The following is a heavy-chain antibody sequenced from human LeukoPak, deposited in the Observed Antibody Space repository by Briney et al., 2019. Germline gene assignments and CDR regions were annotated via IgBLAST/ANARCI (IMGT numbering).Heavy chain of an antibody. CDR2: IWYDGSNK. V-gene: IGHV3-33*01. Sequence: PGRSLRLSCAASGFTFSSSGMHWVRQAPGKGLEWEALIWYDGSNKYYAGSVKGRFTISRDNSKNTLYLQMNSLRAEDTAIYYCARDPGGSGYSFDSWGQGTLVTVSS. CDR3: ARDPGGSGYSFDS. CDR1: GFTFSSSG. D-gene: IGHD6-19*01. J-gene: IGHJ4*02.